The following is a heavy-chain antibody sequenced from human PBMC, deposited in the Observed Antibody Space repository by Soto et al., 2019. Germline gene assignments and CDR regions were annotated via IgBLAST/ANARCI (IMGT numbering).Heavy chain of an antibody. CDR2: IYYSGST. J-gene: IGHJ4*02. Sequence: QVQLQESGPGLVKPSETLSLTCTVSGGSISSYYWSWIRQPPGKGLEWIGYIYYSGSTNYNPSLKSRVPISVDPSKYQFSLKLSSVTAADTAVYYCARRWGFTFDYWGQGTLVTVSS. CDR1: GGSISSYY. V-gene: IGHV4-59*08. CDR3: ARRWGFTFDY. D-gene: IGHD1-26*01.